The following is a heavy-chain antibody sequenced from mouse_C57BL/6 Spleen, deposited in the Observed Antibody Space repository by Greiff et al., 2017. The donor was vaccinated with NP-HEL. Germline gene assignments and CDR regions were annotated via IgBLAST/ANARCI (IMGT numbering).Heavy chain of an antibody. CDR1: GYTFTDYN. CDR3: ARSRELGRFAY. CDR2: INPNNGGT. Sequence: EVQLQQSGPELVKPGASVKIPCKASGYTFTDYNMDWVKQSHGKSLEWIGDINPNNGGTIYNQKFKGKATLTVDKSSSTAYMELRSLTSEDTAVYYCARSRELGRFAYWGQGTLVTVSA. V-gene: IGHV1-18*01. D-gene: IGHD4-1*01. J-gene: IGHJ3*01.